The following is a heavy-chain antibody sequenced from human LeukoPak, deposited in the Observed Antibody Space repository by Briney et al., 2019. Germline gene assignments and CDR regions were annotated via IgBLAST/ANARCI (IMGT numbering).Heavy chain of an antibody. CDR1: GFTFTSYD. D-gene: IGHD6-19*01. Sequence: GGSLRLSCAASGFTFTSYDMHWVRQGIGKGLEWVSTIGTAGETYYPASIKGRFTISRENAKNSLYLQMSSLRADDTAVYYCGRSYGRDWSSRNWYFDLWGRGTLVTVSS. J-gene: IGHJ2*01. CDR3: GRSYGRDWSSRNWYFDL. V-gene: IGHV3-13*01. CDR2: IGTAGET.